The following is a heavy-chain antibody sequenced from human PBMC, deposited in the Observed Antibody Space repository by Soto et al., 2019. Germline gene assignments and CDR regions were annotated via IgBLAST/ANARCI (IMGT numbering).Heavy chain of an antibody. Sequence: ASVKVSCKASGYTFTGYYMHWVRQAPGQGLEWMGWINPNSGGTNYAQKFQGWVTMTRDTSISTAYMELSRLRSDDTAVYYCARGDAAGYSISWSDFDIGGQATMVT. CDR2: INPNSGGT. D-gene: IGHD6-13*01. CDR3: ARGDAAGYSISWSDFDI. CDR1: GYTFTGYY. J-gene: IGHJ3*02. V-gene: IGHV1-2*04.